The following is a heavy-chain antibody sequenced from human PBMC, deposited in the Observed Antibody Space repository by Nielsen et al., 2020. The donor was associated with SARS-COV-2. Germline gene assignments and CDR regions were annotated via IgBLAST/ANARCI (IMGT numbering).Heavy chain of an antibody. Sequence: ASVKVFCKASGYTFTGYYMHWVRQAPGQGLEWMGWINPNSGGTNYAQKFQGRVTMTRDTSISTAYMELSRLRSDDTAVYYCARGGKYCGGDCYLDYWGQGTLVTVSS. D-gene: IGHD2-21*02. CDR2: INPNSGGT. J-gene: IGHJ4*02. V-gene: IGHV1-2*02. CDR1: GYTFTGYY. CDR3: ARGGKYCGGDCYLDY.